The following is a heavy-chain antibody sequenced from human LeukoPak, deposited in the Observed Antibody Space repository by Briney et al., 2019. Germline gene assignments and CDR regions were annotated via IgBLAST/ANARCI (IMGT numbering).Heavy chain of an antibody. J-gene: IGHJ4*02. Sequence: PSETLSLTCAVYGGSFSGYYWSWIRQPPGKGLEWIGEINHSGSTNYNPSLKSRVTISVDTSKNQFSLKLSSVTAADTAVYYCARHVLRFLLISWGQGTLVTVSS. CDR3: ARHVLRFLLIS. V-gene: IGHV4-34*01. CDR1: GGSFSGYY. D-gene: IGHD3-3*01. CDR2: INHSGST.